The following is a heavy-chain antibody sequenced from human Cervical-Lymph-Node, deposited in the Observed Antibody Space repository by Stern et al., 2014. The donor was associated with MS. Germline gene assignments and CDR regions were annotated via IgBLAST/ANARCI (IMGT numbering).Heavy chain of an antibody. D-gene: IGHD6-19*01. J-gene: IGHJ4*02. CDR1: GASINSFY. V-gene: IGHV4-4*07. CDR2: FYACGDS. Sequence: QLQLQESGPGLVKPSETLSLTCAVSGASINSFYWSWVRQPAGKGLAWIGRFYACGDSSYKPSVKTRVTMSVHTPRTHFFLKRSADSAADAAVYYCARDLAVDGFDYWGQGTLVTVSS. CDR3: ARDLAVDGFDY.